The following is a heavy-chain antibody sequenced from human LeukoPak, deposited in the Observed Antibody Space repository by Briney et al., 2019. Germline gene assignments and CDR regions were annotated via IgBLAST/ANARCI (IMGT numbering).Heavy chain of an antibody. Sequence: GGSLRLSCAASGFTFSSYAMSWVRQAPGKGLEWVSAISGSGGSTYYADSVKGRFTISRDNSKNTLYLQMNSLRAEDTAVYYCARDGSSSWYAFDIWGQGTMVTVSS. CDR2: ISGSGGST. V-gene: IGHV3-23*01. CDR3: ARDGSSSWYAFDI. CDR1: GFTFSSYA. J-gene: IGHJ3*02. D-gene: IGHD6-13*01.